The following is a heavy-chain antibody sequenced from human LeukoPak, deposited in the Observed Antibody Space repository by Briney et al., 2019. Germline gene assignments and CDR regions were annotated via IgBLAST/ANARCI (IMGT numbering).Heavy chain of an antibody. CDR2: ITSSSSYI. D-gene: IGHD3-3*01. J-gene: IGHJ4*02. Sequence: PGGSLRLSCAASGFTFNDFNMNWVRQAPGKGLEWVSSITSSSSYIYYADSVRGRFTISRDNAKNSLYLQMNSLRAEDTAVYYCARGDYDFWSGQQDLYYFDYWGQGTLVTVSS. CDR3: ARGDYDFWSGQQDLYYFDY. V-gene: IGHV3-21*01. CDR1: GFTFNDFN.